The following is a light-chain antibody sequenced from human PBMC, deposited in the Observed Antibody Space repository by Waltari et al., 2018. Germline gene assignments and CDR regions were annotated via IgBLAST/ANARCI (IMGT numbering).Light chain of an antibody. CDR3: QQRSDWPPLT. V-gene: IGKV3-11*01. CDR2: DAS. J-gene: IGKJ4*01. Sequence: EIVLTQSPATLSLSPGDRATLPCRASQSVGGFLAWYQQKPGQAPRLLIYDASTRATGIPGRFSGSGSGTDFTLTISSLEPEDFAVYFCQQRSDWPPLTFGGGTKVEMK. CDR1: QSVGGF.